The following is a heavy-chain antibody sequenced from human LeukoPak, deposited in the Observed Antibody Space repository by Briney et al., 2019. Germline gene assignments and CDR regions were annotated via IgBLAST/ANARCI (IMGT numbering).Heavy chain of an antibody. J-gene: IGHJ4*02. V-gene: IGHV4-61*01. CDR3: AGVDDYGGNPYYFYY. CDR1: GGSVNIGSYY. Sequence: SETLSLTCTVSGGSVNIGSYYWSWIRQPPGKGLEWIGHIYYSGNTNYNPSLKSRVTISVDTSKNQFSLKLNSVTAADTAVYYCAGVDDYGGNPYYFYYWGQGTLVTVSS. CDR2: IYYSGNT. D-gene: IGHD4-23*01.